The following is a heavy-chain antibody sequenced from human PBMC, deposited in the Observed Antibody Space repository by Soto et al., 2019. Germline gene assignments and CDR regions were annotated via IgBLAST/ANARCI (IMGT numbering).Heavy chain of an antibody. CDR3: AKSGAPPGDYYYGMDV. CDR1: GFTFSSYA. V-gene: IGHV3-23*01. J-gene: IGHJ6*02. CDR2: ISGSGGST. Sequence: GESLKISCAASGFTFSSYAMSWVRQAPGKGLEWVSAISGSGGSTYYADSVKGRFTISRDNSKNTLYLQMNSLRAEDTAVYYCAKSGAPPGDYYYGMDVWGQGTTVTVSS.